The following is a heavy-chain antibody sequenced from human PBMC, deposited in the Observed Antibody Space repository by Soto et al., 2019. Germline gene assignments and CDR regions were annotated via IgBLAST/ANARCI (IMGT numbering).Heavy chain of an antibody. V-gene: IGHV4-34*01. Sequence: QVQLQQWGAGLLKPSETLSLTCAVYGGSFSGYYWSWIRQPPGKGLEWIGEINHSVSTNYNPSLKSRVTISVDTSKNQFSLKLSSVTAADTAVYYCARAPVASSGWFDPWGQGTLVTVSS. CDR2: INHSVST. J-gene: IGHJ5*02. D-gene: IGHD3-10*01. CDR1: GGSFSGYY. CDR3: ARAPVASSGWFDP.